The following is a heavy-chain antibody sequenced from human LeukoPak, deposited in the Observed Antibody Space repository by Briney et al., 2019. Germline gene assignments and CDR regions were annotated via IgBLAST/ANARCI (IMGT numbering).Heavy chain of an antibody. J-gene: IGHJ3*02. CDR3: ARGRPWDGFDI. CDR2: INTNTGNP. CDR1: GYTFSSNA. Sequence: ASVKVSCKASGYTFSSNALNWVRQAPGQGLQWMGWINTNTGNPTYAQGFTGRFVFSLDTPVSTAYLQISSLKAEDTAVYYCARGRPWDGFDIWGQGTMVTVSS. V-gene: IGHV7-4-1*02.